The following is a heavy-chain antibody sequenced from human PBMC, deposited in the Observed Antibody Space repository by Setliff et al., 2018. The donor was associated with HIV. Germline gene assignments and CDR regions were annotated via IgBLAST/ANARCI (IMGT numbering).Heavy chain of an antibody. V-gene: IGHV4-34*01. CDR2: TNPGGST. Sequence: PSETLSLTCTVYGESFSGYYWSWIRQTPGEGLEWIGETNPGGSTSYNPSLKIRVTISLDTSKKQFSLRMTSVTAADTGLYYCARATATGYYFDSWGQGTLVTVSS. CDR3: ARATATGYYFDS. CDR1: GESFSGYY. D-gene: IGHD2-15*01. J-gene: IGHJ4*02.